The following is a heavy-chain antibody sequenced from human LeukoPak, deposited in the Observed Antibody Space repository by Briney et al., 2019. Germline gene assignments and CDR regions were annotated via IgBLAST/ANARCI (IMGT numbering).Heavy chain of an antibody. V-gene: IGHV4-38-2*02. CDR3: ARAGPYRLPPDAFAI. CDR1: GFTFSSGSY. J-gene: IGHJ3*02. CDR2: TYHSGSN. D-gene: IGHD2-2*01. Sequence: SGTLSLTCTASGFTFSSGSYWGWLRQPPGKGLEGTGSTYHSGSNYYAPSLKSRVTISGDTSKNQFSLKLSSVTAADTAVYYCARAGPYRLPPDAFAIWGERTMDTVS.